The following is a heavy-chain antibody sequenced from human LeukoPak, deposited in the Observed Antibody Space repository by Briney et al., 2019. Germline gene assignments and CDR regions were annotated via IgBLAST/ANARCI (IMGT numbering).Heavy chain of an antibody. Sequence: SETLSLTCAVYVGSFSGYYWSWIRQPPGKGLEWIGEINHSGSTNYNPPLKSRVTISVDTSKNQFSLKLSSVTAADTAVYYCARIPIAAMIEDYWGQGTLVTVSS. V-gene: IGHV4-34*01. CDR3: ARIPIAAMIEDY. CDR2: INHSGST. CDR1: VGSFSGYY. D-gene: IGHD3-22*01. J-gene: IGHJ4*02.